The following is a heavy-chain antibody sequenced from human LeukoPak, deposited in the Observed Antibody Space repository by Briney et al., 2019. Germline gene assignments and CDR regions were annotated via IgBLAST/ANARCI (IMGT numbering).Heavy chain of an antibody. J-gene: IGHJ4*02. D-gene: IGHD2-8*01. CDR1: GFTFSSYS. CDR3: AGPRNDYFDY. Sequence: PGGSLRLSCAASGFTFSSYSMNWVRQAPGKGLEWVSYISSSSSTIYYADSVKGRFTISRDNAKNSLYLQMNSLRAEDTAVYYCAGPRNDYFDYWGQGTLVTVSS. CDR2: ISSSSSTI. V-gene: IGHV3-48*01.